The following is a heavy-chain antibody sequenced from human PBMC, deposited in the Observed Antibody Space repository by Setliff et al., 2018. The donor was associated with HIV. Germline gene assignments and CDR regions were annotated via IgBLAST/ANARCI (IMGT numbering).Heavy chain of an antibody. V-gene: IGHV3-21*01. CDR2: ISSSSSYI. J-gene: IGHJ3*02. CDR1: GFTFSSYS. D-gene: IGHD3-3*01. Sequence: GGSLRLSCAASGFTFSSYSMNWVRQAPGKGLEWVSSISSSSSYIYYADSVKGRFTISRDNAKNSLYLQMNSLRAEDTAVYYCARDLINDYNFWSGYYRGALDIRGQGTMVTVSS. CDR3: ARDLINDYNFWSGYYRGALDI.